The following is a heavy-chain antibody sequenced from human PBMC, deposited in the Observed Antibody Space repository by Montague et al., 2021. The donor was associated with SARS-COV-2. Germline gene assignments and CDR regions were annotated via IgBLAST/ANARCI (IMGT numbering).Heavy chain of an antibody. CDR3: AKDFGSSLTGQFDY. CDR1: GFTFSSYG. J-gene: IGHJ4*02. D-gene: IGHD1-14*01. CDR2: IWNDGSNK. V-gene: IGHV3-33*06. Sequence: SLRLSCAASGFTFSSYGMHWVRQAPGKGLEWVAVIWNDGSNKYYADSVKGRFTISRDNSKNTLYLQMNSLRAEDTAVYYCAKDFGSSLTGQFDYWGQGTLVTVSS.